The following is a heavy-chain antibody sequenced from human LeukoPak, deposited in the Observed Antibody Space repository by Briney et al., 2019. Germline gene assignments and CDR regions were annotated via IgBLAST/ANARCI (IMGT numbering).Heavy chain of an antibody. V-gene: IGHV3-48*03. CDR1: GFTFSSYE. J-gene: IGHJ4*02. Sequence: GGSLRLSCAASGFTFSSYEMNWVRQAPGKGLEWVSYISSSGSTIYYADSVKGRFTISRDNSKNTLYLQMNSPRAEDTAVYYCAKDDRWLQFCCWGQGTLVTVSA. CDR2: ISSSGSTI. D-gene: IGHD5-24*01. CDR3: AKDDRWLQFCC.